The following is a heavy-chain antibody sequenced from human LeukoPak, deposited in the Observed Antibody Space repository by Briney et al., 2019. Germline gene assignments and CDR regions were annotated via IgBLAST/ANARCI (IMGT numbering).Heavy chain of an antibody. CDR1: GGSISRYY. CDR2: IYYSGST. Sequence: KPSETLSLTCTVSGGSISRYYWSYIRQPPGKGLEWIGYIYYSGSTNYNPSLKSRVTISVDTSKNQFSLKLSSVTAADTAVYYCATMGRSGYWGQGTLVTVSS. D-gene: IGHD1-26*01. V-gene: IGHV4-59*08. CDR3: ATMGRSGY. J-gene: IGHJ4*02.